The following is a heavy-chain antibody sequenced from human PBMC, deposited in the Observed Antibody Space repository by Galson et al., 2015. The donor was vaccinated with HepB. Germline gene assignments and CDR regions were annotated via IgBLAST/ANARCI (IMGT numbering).Heavy chain of an antibody. CDR2: IFYSGST. J-gene: IGHJ3*02. Sequence: LSLTCTVSGGSISSPNYYWGWIRQPPGKGLEWIGSIFYSGSTYYIPSLKSRVTISVDTSKNQFSLKLNSVTAADTAVYYCANAGDENGFDIWGRGTMVTVSS. CDR1: GGSISSPNYY. CDR3: ANAGDENGFDI. D-gene: IGHD3-10*01. V-gene: IGHV4-39*01.